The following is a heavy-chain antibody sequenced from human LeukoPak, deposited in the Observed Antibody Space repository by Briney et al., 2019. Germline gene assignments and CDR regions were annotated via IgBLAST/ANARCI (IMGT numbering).Heavy chain of an antibody. CDR3: ASPRSGSYYPYYFDY. CDR2: ISGSGGST. V-gene: IGHV3-23*01. J-gene: IGHJ4*02. CDR1: GFTFSSYG. D-gene: IGHD3-10*01. Sequence: TGGSLRLSCAASGFTFSSYGMSWVRQAPGKGLEWVSAISGSGGSTYYADSVKGRFTISRDNSKNTLYLQMNSLRAEDTAVYYCASPRSGSYYPYYFDYWGQGTLVTVSS.